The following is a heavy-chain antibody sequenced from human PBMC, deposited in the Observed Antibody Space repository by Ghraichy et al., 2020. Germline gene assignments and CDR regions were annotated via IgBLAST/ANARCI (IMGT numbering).Heavy chain of an antibody. V-gene: IGHV4-59*01. J-gene: IGHJ3*02. CDR2: IYYSGST. Sequence: SETLSLTCTVSGGSISSYYWSWIRQPPGKGLEWIGYIYYSGSTNYNPSLKSRVTISVDTSKNQFSLKLSSVTAADTAVYYCAREGAGTPKGEAFDIWGQGTMVTVSS. CDR3: AREGAGTPKGEAFDI. D-gene: IGHD3-10*01. CDR1: GGSISSYY.